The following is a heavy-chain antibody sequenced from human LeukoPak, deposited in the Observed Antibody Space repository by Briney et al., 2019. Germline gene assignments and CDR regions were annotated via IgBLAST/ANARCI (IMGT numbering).Heavy chain of an antibody. D-gene: IGHD6-19*01. J-gene: IGHJ4*02. CDR2: MNPNSGNT. V-gene: IGHV1-8*01. Sequence: ASVKVSCKASGYTFTSYDINWVRQATGQGLEWMGWMNPNSGNTGYAQKFQGRVTITRDTSINTAYMELSSLTSEDTAVYYCARVSDDSGWNFDYWGQGTLVTVSS. CDR1: GYTFTSYD. CDR3: ARVSDDSGWNFDY.